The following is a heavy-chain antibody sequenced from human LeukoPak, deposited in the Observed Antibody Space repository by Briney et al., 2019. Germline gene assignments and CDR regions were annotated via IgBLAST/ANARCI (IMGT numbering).Heavy chain of an antibody. Sequence: SGTLSLTCTVSGGSISSSSYYWGWIRQPPGKGLEWIGSIYYSGSTYYNPSLKSRVTISVDTSKNQFSLKLSSVTAADTAVYYCARLRRTSSGYIFDYWGQGTLVTVSS. CDR1: GGSISSSSYY. CDR2: IYYSGST. D-gene: IGHD6-19*01. J-gene: IGHJ4*02. V-gene: IGHV4-39*01. CDR3: ARLRRTSSGYIFDY.